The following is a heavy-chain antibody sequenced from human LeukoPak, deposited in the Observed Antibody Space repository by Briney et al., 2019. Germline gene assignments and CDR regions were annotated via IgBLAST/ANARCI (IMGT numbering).Heavy chain of an antibody. CDR3: ARWAAGIRTFDY. CDR2: IYYSGTT. Sequence: PSETLSLTCTVSGVSINSYYWSWVRQPPGKGLEWIGYIYYSGTTNYNPSLKSRVTISVDASKNQFSLKLSSVTAADTAVYYCARWAAGIRTFDYWGQGTLVTVSS. D-gene: IGHD3-10*01. CDR1: GVSINSYY. J-gene: IGHJ4*02. V-gene: IGHV4-59*08.